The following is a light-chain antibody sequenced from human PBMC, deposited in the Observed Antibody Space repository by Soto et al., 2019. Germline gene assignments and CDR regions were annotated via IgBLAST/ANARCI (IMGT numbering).Light chain of an antibody. CDR1: QALNTR. CDR3: HQRPSWPRT. CDR2: LTS. Sequence: EIVLTQSPATLSAFPGDRVTLSCRASQALNTRLAWYQHKPGQAPRLLIYLTSNRAAGVPARFSAWGSETDFTLTISDVEPEDFAVYYCHQRPSWPRTFGQGTKVEIK. J-gene: IGKJ1*01. V-gene: IGKV3-11*01.